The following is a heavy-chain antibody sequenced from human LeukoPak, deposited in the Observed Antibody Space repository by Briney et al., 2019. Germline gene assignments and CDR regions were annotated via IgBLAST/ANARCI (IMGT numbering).Heavy chain of an antibody. V-gene: IGHV3-23*01. CDR3: AKGVTMIVVVITESYYFDY. D-gene: IGHD3-22*01. CDR2: ISGSGGST. Sequence: GGSLRLSCEASGFTFSSYAMSWVRQAPGKGLKWVSAISGSGGSTYYADSVKGRFTISRDNSKNTLYLQMNSLRAEDTAVYYCAKGVTMIVVVITESYYFDYWGQGTLVTVSS. J-gene: IGHJ4*02. CDR1: GFTFSSYA.